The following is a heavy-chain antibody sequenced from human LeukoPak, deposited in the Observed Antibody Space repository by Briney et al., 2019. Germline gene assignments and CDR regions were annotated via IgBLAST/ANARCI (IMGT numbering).Heavy chain of an antibody. CDR2: ISGSGGST. CDR1: GFTFSSYG. V-gene: IGHV3-23*01. J-gene: IGHJ6*03. D-gene: IGHD3-22*01. CDR3: ARVLSPDSSGYYEGYYYYYYMDV. Sequence: GGSLRLSCAASGFTFSSYGMSWVRQAPGKGLEWVSAISGSGGSTYYADSVKGRFTISRDNAKNTLYLQMNSLRAEDTAVYYCARVLSPDSSGYYEGYYYYYYMDVWGKGTTVTVSS.